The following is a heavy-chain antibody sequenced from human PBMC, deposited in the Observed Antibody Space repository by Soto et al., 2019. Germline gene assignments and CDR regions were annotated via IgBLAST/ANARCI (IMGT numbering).Heavy chain of an antibody. J-gene: IGHJ5*02. V-gene: IGHV1-18*04. CDR3: ARWISGGYSDWFDP. Sequence: QVQLVQSGAEVKKPGASVKVSCKASGYNFMRYGVTWVRQAPGQGLEWMGWINVDNGETKYPQKIQGRVTMTTDTSTSTVYMELRSLTSDDTALYYCARWISGGYSDWFDPWGHGTLVTFSS. CDR1: GYNFMRYG. CDR2: INVDNGET. D-gene: IGHD1-26*01.